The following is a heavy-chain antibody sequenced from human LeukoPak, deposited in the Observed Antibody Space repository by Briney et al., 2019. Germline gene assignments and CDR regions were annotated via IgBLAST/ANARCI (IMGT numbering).Heavy chain of an antibody. CDR2: IYYSGST. Sequence: SETLSLPCTVSGGPISSYYWSWIRQPPGKGLEWIGYIYYSGSTNYNPSLKSRVTISVDTSKNQFSLRLSSVTAADTAVYYCAREGRRDGQSFDYWGQGTLVTVSS. D-gene: IGHD5-24*01. J-gene: IGHJ4*02. CDR1: GGPISSYY. V-gene: IGHV4-59*12. CDR3: AREGRRDGQSFDY.